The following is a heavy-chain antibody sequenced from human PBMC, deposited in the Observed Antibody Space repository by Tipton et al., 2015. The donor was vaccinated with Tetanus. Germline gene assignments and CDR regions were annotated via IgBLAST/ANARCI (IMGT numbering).Heavy chain of an antibody. Sequence: TLSLTCAVSGGSISSGGYSWSWIRQPPGKGLEWIGYIYHSGSTYFNPSLRSRGTISIDTSRNQFSLQLSSVTAADTALYFCARRSHIGAPVWGQGTLVTVAS. D-gene: IGHD2-21*01. CDR2: IYHSGST. V-gene: IGHV4-30-2*03. CDR1: GGSISSGGYS. J-gene: IGHJ3*01. CDR3: ARRSHIGAPV.